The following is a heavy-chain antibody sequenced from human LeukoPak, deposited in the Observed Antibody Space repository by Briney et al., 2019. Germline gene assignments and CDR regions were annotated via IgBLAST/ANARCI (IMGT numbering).Heavy chain of an antibody. Sequence: ASVKVSCKASGGTFSSYAISWVRQAPGQGLEWMGGIIPIFGTANYAQKLQGRVTITADESTSTAYMELSSLRSEDTAVYYCAREGAGDLAQVSYYYGMDVWGQGTTVTVSS. V-gene: IGHV1-69*13. CDR3: AREGAGDLAQVSYYYGMDV. D-gene: IGHD2-21*02. J-gene: IGHJ6*02. CDR1: GGTFSSYA. CDR2: IIPIFGTA.